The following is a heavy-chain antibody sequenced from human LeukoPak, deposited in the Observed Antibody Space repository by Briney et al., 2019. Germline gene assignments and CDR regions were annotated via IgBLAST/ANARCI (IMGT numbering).Heavy chain of an antibody. CDR3: ARVVAKRTPWYYFDY. CDR2: INPNSGGT. CDR1: GYTFTGYC. V-gene: IGHV1-2*02. Sequence: ASVKVSCKASGYTFTGYCMHWVRQAPGQGLEWMGWINPNSGGTNYAQKFQGRVTMTRDTSISTAYMGLSRLRSDDTAVYYCARVVAKRTPWYYFDYWGQGTLVTVSS. J-gene: IGHJ4*02. D-gene: IGHD2-8*02.